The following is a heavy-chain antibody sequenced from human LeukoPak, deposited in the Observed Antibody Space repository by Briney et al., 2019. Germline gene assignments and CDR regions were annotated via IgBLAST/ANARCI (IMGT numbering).Heavy chain of an antibody. V-gene: IGHV1-2*02. Sequence: ASVKVSCKASGYTFTGQFIHWLRQAPGQGLEWMGWIDPPSGTPHYAQKFQDTVTMTRDTSTGTAYLEVHRLKSDDTAVYYCARSGFSTGFYLDFWGQGTLISVSS. CDR1: GYTFTGQF. CDR3: ARSGFSTGFYLDF. J-gene: IGHJ4*02. D-gene: IGHD2-8*02. CDR2: IDPPSGTP.